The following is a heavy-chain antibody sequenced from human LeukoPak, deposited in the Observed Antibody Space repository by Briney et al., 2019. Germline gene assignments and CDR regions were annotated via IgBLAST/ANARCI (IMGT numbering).Heavy chain of an antibody. J-gene: IGHJ4*02. D-gene: IGHD2-2*01. V-gene: IGHV1-69*13. Sequence: SVKVSCKASGGTFSSYAISWVRQAPGQGLEWMGGIIPIFGTANYAQKFQGRVTITANESTSTAYMELSSLRSEDTAVYYCASGYCSSTSCYAGFGYWGQGTLVTVSS. CDR2: IIPIFGTA. CDR3: ASGYCSSTSCYAGFGY. CDR1: GGTFSSYA.